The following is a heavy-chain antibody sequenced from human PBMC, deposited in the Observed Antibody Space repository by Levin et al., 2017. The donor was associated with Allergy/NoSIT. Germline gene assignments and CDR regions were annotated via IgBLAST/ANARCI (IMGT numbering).Heavy chain of an antibody. CDR3: AREGVAVAGTGFDY. CDR2: ISSSSSYI. J-gene: IGHJ4*02. V-gene: IGHV3-21*01. D-gene: IGHD6-19*01. CDR1: GFTFSSYS. Sequence: AGGSLRLSCAASGFTFSSYSMNWVRQAPGKGLEWVSSISSSSSYIYYADSVKGRFTISRDNAKNSLYLQMNSLRAEDTAVYYCAREGVAVAGTGFDYWGQGTLVTVSS.